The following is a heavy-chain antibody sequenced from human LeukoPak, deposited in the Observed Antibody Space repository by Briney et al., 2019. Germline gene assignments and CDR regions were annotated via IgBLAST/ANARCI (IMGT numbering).Heavy chain of an antibody. V-gene: IGHV3-49*04. CDR1: GFTFGDYA. Sequence: GGSLRLSCTASGFTFGDYAMSWVRQAPGKGLEWVGFIRSKVYGGTTEYAASVEGRFSISRDDSKSIAYLQMNSLKTEDTAVYYCTGSYGYGPYVYWGQGTLVTVSS. D-gene: IGHD5-18*01. CDR2: IRSKVYGGTT. J-gene: IGHJ4*02. CDR3: TGSYGYGPYVY.